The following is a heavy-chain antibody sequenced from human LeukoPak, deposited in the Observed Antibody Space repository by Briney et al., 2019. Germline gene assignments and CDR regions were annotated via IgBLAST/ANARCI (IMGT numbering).Heavy chain of an antibody. Sequence: GESLRLSCAASGFIFSDHYMDWVRQAPGKGLEWVGRTRNKANGYSTEYAASVKVRFTISRDDSKNSLYLQMNSLRTEDTAVYYCTRRNWNSHDYWGQGTLVTVSS. V-gene: IGHV3-72*01. CDR2: TRNKANGYST. CDR3: TRRNWNSHDY. CDR1: GFIFSDHY. D-gene: IGHD1-1*01. J-gene: IGHJ4*02.